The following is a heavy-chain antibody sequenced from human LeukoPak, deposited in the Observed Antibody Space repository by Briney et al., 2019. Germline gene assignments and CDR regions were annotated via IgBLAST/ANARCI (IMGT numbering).Heavy chain of an antibody. V-gene: IGHV5-51*01. J-gene: IGHJ4*02. CDR1: GYSFTSYW. D-gene: IGHD3-22*01. CDR2: IYPGDSDT. Sequence: GESLKISCTVSGYSFTSYWIGWVRQMPGKGLEWMGIIYPGDSDTRYSPSFQGQVTISADKSISTAYLQWSSLKASDTAMYYCARHIVVRESYYFDYWGQGTLVTVSS. CDR3: ARHIVVRESYYFDY.